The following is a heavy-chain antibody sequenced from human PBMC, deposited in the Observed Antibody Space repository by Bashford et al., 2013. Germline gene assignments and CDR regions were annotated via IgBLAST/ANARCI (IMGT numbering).Heavy chain of an antibody. D-gene: IGHD1-1*01. CDR2: IGLDNGDS. Sequence: ASVKVSCKASGDTFTGYFIHWFRQAPGEGLEWMGRIGLDNGDSKYARKFQGRVTMTRETSISTTYMELSRLTSDDTALYYCARELKWERVHRRAVDYWGQGTLVTVSS. J-gene: IGHJ4*02. CDR1: GDTFTGYF. V-gene: IGHV1-2*06. CDR3: ARELKWERVHRRAVDY.